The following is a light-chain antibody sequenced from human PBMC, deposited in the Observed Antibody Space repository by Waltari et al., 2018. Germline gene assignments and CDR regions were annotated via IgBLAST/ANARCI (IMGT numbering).Light chain of an antibody. CDR1: QGISNY. J-gene: IGKJ1*01. CDR3: LQYNSVPRT. CDR2: DAS. V-gene: IGKV1-17*01. Sequence: DIQMTQSPSSLSASVGDRVTITCRASQGISNYLNWYQQKPGKAPKRMIYDASSLQSGVPSRFSGSGSGTVFTLTISSQQPEDFATYYCLQYNSVPRTFSQGTKVEMK.